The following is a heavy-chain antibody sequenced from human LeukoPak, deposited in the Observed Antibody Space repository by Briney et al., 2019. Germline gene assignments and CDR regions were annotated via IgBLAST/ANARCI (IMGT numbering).Heavy chain of an antibody. J-gene: IGHJ4*02. D-gene: IGHD2-21*01. V-gene: IGHV3-23*01. CDR1: GVTFRSHA. Sequence: GGSLRLSCVGSGVTFRSHAMSWVRQAPEKGLEFVSGIYENGGTTYYADSVRGRFSISRDNSKNTLYLQMDSLRGEDTAVYYCAKDFRIGYSAHFDYWGQGALVTVSS. CDR3: AKDFRIGYSAHFDY. CDR2: IYENGGTT.